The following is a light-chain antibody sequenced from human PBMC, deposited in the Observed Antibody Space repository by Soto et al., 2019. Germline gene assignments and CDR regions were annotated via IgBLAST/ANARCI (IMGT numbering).Light chain of an antibody. J-gene: IGLJ3*02. CDR2: TTN. Sequence: QTVVTQEPSLTVSPGGTVTLTCTSSPGAVTRGNYASWFQQKPGQAPRTLIYTTNSKHSWTPARFSGSLLGDKAALTLSGAQPEDEAEYYCLLYYGGAHLVFGGGTKLTVL. CDR3: LLYYGGAHLV. V-gene: IGLV7-43*01. CDR1: PGAVTRGNY.